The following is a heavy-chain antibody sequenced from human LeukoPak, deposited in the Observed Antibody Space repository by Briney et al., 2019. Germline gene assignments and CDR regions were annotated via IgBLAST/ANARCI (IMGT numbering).Heavy chain of an antibody. J-gene: IGHJ4*02. D-gene: IGHD5-18*01. V-gene: IGHV1-46*01. CDR3: ARDQRGYSYGSYSYYFDY. CDR2: INPSGGST. CDR1: GYTFTSYY. Sequence: ASVKVSCKASGYTFTSYYMHWVRQAPGQGLEWMGIINPSGGSTSYAQKFQGRVTMTRDTSTSTVYMELSSLRSEDTAVYYCARDQRGYSYGSYSYYFDYWGQGTLVTVSS.